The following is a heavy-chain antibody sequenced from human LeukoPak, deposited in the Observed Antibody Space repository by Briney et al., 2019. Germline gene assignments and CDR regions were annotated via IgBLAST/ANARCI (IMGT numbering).Heavy chain of an antibody. V-gene: IGHV4-39*01. J-gene: IGHJ4*02. D-gene: IGHD2-21*01. CDR2: IYYSGST. CDR1: GGSISSSSYY. CDR3: ARLAYCGGDCYWVEDFDY. Sequence: PSETLSLTCTVSGGSISSSSYYWGWIRQPPGKGLEWIGSIYYSGSTYYNPSLKSRVTISVDTSKNQFSLKLSPVTAADTAVYYCARLAYCGGDCYWVEDFDYWGQGTLVTVSS.